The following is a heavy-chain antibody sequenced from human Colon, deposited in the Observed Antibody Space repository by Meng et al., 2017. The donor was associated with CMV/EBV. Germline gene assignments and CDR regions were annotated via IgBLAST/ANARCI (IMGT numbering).Heavy chain of an antibody. Sequence: SETLSLTCTVSGGSVSSSSDYWGWIRQPPGKGLEWIVSIFLGTTHYSPSLGSRVSISVDTSKSQVSLNLTSVTAADTAVYYCARRYCTGTRCPPVAFDIWGLGTMVTVSS. D-gene: IGHD2-2*01. CDR1: GGSVSSSSDY. CDR3: ARRYCTGTRCPPVAFDI. CDR2: IFLGTT. J-gene: IGHJ3*02. V-gene: IGHV4-39*07.